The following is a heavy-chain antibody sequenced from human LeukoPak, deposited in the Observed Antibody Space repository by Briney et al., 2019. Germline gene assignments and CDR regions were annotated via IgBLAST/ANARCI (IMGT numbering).Heavy chain of an antibody. J-gene: IGHJ4*02. V-gene: IGHV3-48*03. CDR2: ISSGSTI. Sequence: GGSLRLSCAASGFTFSSYEMNWARQPPGKGLEWVSYISSGSTIYYADSVKGRFTISRDNAKNSLYLQMNSLRAEDTAVYYCARDHTDGDAFDYWGQGTLVTVSS. CDR3: ARDHTDGDAFDY. D-gene: IGHD4-17*01. CDR1: GFTFSSYE.